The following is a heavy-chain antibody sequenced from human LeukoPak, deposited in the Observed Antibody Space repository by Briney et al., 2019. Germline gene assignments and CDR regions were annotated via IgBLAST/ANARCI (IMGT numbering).Heavy chain of an antibody. CDR3: AREAYYYGSGSYYGEWFDP. Sequence: PGGSLRLSCAASGFTFSSYWMSWVRQAPGKGLEWVANIKQDGSEKYYVDSLKGRFTISRDNAKNSLYLQMNSLRAEDTAVYYCAREAYYYGSGSYYGEWFDPWGQGTLVTVSS. CDR2: IKQDGSEK. CDR1: GFTFSSYW. V-gene: IGHV3-7*01. D-gene: IGHD3-10*01. J-gene: IGHJ5*02.